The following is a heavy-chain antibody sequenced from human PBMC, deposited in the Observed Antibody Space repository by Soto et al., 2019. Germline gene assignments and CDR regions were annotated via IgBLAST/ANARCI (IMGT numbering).Heavy chain of an antibody. V-gene: IGHV1-3*01. CDR2: INPGNGDT. CDR3: ARTDCSSTSCYNYYYYGMDV. D-gene: IGHD2-2*01. CDR1: GYSFTKYG. J-gene: IGHJ6*02. Sequence: GASVKVSCKTSGYSFTKYGLHWVRQAPGQRLEWMGWINPGNGDTKYSQKFQGRVTITRDTSATTAYMELSSLRSEDSAVFYCARTDCSSTSCYNYYYYGMDVWGQVTTVTVSS.